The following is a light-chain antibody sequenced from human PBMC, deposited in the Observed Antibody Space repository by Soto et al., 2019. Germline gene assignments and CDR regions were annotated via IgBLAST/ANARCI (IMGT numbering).Light chain of an antibody. CDR2: AAS. V-gene: IGKV1-12*01. J-gene: IGKJ4*01. Sequence: DIQMTQSPSSVSASIGDRVTIACRASQSIGTGRVWYQQKAGKAPRLLIYAASNLQSGVPSRFSGSGSGTDLTLTISSLQPEDFATYYCQQSESFPLTFGGGTKVDIK. CDR3: QQSESFPLT. CDR1: QSIGTG.